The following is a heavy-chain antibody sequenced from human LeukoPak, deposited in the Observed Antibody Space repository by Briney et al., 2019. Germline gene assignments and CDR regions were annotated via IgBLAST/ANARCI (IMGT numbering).Heavy chain of an antibody. Sequence: ASVKDSCRASGYTFTGYFIHWVRQAPGQGREWMGWINPNNGGTNYAQKFQGRVTMTRDTSISTAYMELSRLTSDDTAVYYCAKDPRDHSYGWSWRYFDYWGQGTLVTVSS. V-gene: IGHV1-2*02. CDR1: GYTFTGYF. CDR3: AKDPRDHSYGWSWRYFDY. CDR2: INPNNGGT. D-gene: IGHD5-18*01. J-gene: IGHJ4*02.